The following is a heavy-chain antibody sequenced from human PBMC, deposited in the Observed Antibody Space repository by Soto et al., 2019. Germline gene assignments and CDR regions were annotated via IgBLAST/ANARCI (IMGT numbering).Heavy chain of an antibody. CDR1: GYTFTTYA. CDR2: INGGNGET. CDR3: ARDRDGYNWYYFDY. V-gene: IGHV1-3*01. J-gene: IGHJ4*02. Sequence: QVQLVQSGAELKKPGASVNVSCKASGYTFTTYAIHWVRQAPGQRLEWMGWINGGNGETKYSQKFQGRVTITRDTXXSTAYMELSSLRSEDTAVYYCARDRDGYNWYYFDYWGQGTLVTVS. D-gene: IGHD1-1*01.